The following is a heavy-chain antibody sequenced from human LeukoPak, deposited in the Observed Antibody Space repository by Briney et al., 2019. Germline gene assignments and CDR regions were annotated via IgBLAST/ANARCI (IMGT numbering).Heavy chain of an antibody. CDR3: ARVYYYDSSGYLGGMDV. CDR1: GFTFSSYG. V-gene: IGHV3-30*03. CDR2: ISYDGSNK. Sequence: GGSLRLSCAASGFTFSSYGMHWVRQAPGKGLEWVAVISYDGSNKYYADSVKGRFTISRDNSKNTLYLQMSSLRAEDTAVYYCARVYYYDSSGYLGGMDVWGQGTTVTVSS. J-gene: IGHJ6*02. D-gene: IGHD3-22*01.